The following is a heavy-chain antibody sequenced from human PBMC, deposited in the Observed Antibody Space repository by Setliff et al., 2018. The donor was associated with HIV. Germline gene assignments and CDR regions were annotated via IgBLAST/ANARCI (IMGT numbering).Heavy chain of an antibody. CDR3: ARWCAAAGCYPAIYHFDS. J-gene: IGHJ4*02. CDR1: GYSFTSYE. D-gene: IGHD2-2*01. Sequence: GASVKVSCKASGYSFTSYEINWVRQAPGQRLEWMGRIDTDNGYRRYSPKLQGRVTITKDTSANTAYMELRGLRSEDTAVYYCARWCAAAGCYPAIYHFDSWGQGTLVTVSS. CDR2: IDTDNGYR. V-gene: IGHV1-3*04.